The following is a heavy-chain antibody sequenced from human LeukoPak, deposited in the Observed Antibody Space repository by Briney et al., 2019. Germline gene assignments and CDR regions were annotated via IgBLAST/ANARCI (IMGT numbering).Heavy chain of an antibody. CDR2: ISGSGGST. CDR3: AKEGFVVVVGASHNYYYYMDV. Sequence: GGSLRLSCGASGFTFRNYGMNWLRQAPGKGLEWVSGISGSGGSTYYADSVKGRFTISRDNSRNTLYLQMNGLTVEDTAVYYWAKEGFVVVVGASHNYYYYMDVWGKGTTVTVSS. V-gene: IGHV3-23*01. J-gene: IGHJ6*03. D-gene: IGHD2-15*01. CDR1: GFTFRNYG.